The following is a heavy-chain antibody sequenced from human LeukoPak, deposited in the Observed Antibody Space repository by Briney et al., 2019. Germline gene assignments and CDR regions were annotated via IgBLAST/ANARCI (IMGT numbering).Heavy chain of an antibody. V-gene: IGHV3-15*01. CDR3: TTSAVLRYFDWLLN. D-gene: IGHD3-9*01. J-gene: IGHJ4*02. CDR1: GFTFSNAW. Sequence: GGSLRLSCAASGFTFSNAWMSWVRQAPGKGLEWVGRIKSKTDGGTTDYAAPVKGRFTISRDDSKNTLYLQMNSLETEDTAVYYCTTSAVLRYFDWLLNWGQGTLVTVSS. CDR2: IKSKTDGGTT.